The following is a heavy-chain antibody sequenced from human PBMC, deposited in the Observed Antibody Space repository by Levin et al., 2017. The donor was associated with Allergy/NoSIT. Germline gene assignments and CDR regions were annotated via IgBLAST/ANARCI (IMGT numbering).Heavy chain of an antibody. CDR1: GFTFSNAW. D-gene: IGHD3-10*01. Sequence: GGSLRLSCAASGFTFSNAWMSWVRQAPGKGLEWVGRIKSKTDGGTTDYAAPVKGRFTISRDDSNNTLYLQMNSLKTEDTAVYYWTTGGERLLIWFGELLGYYFDYWGQGTLVTVSS. CDR2: IKSKTDGGTT. CDR3: TTGGERLLIWFGELLGYYFDY. V-gene: IGHV3-15*01. J-gene: IGHJ4*02.